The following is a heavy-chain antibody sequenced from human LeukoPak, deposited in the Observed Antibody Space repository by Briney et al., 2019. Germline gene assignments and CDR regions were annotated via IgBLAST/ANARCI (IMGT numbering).Heavy chain of an antibody. J-gene: IGHJ6*02. CDR1: GFTVSSNY. CDR2: IYSGGST. V-gene: IGHV3-66*01. D-gene: IGHD6-13*01. CDR3: ARVVAAAALGMDV. Sequence: PGGSLRLSCAASGFTVSSNYMSWVRQAPGKGLEWVSVIYSGGSTYYADSVKGRFTISRDNSKNTLYLQMNSLRAEDTAVYYCARVVAAAALGMDVWGQGTTVTVSS.